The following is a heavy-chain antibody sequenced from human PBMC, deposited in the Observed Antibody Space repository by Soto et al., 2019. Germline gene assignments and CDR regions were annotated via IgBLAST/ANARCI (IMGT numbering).Heavy chain of an antibody. CDR3: ARGEYYDSSGYYPL. Sequence: PSETLSLTCTVSGGSIISYYWSWIRQHPGKGLEWIGYIYYSGSTYYNPSLKSRVTISVDTSKNQFSLKLSSVTAADTAVYYCARGEYYDSSGYYPLWGQGTLVTVSS. CDR1: GGSIISYY. V-gene: IGHV4-59*06. J-gene: IGHJ4*02. CDR2: IYYSGST. D-gene: IGHD3-22*01.